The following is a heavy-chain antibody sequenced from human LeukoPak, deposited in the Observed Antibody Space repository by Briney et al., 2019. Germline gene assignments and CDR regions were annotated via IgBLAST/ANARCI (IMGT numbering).Heavy chain of an antibody. CDR2: ISYDGSNK. V-gene: IGHV3-30*04. J-gene: IGHJ4*02. CDR3: ARGFLGGTDQYFDS. Sequence: QAGGSLRLSCAASGFTFRSYAMHWVRQAPGKGLEWVAVISYDGSNKYYADSVKGRFTISRDNSKNTLYLQMNSLRAEDTAVYFCARGFLGGTDQYFDSWGQGTLVTVSS. CDR1: GFTFRSYA. D-gene: IGHD6-19*01.